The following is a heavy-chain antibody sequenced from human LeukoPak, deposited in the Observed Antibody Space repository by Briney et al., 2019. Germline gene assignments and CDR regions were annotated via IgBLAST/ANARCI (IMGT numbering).Heavy chain of an antibody. V-gene: IGHV3-30*02. CDR2: LVYDGSDK. CDR3: VERDAVGLDF. CDR1: AFTFSKYG. J-gene: IGHJ4*02. D-gene: IGHD3-16*01. Sequence: PGGSLRLSCAASAFTFSKYGMYWVRQAPDKGLQRVALLVYDGSDKHYADSVRGRFTISRDNSKNTLYLQMNSLRAEDTAVYYCVERDAVGLDFWGQGTLVTVSA.